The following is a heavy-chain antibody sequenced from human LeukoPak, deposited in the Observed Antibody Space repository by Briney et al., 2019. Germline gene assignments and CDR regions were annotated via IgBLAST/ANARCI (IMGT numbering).Heavy chain of an antibody. J-gene: IGHJ4*02. CDR2: VYKDGKM. V-gene: IGHV3-53*01. Sequence: GGSLRLSCAAPGFTVSSTYMSWVRQSPGKGLEWVSVVYKDGKMFYIDSVKGRFAISRDTSKNTVYLPMNNLRAEDTAVYYCASRHCSGGDCYFAGADPFDHWGQGTLVTVSS. CDR1: GFTVSSTY. CDR3: ASRHCSGGDCYFAGADPFDH. D-gene: IGHD2-21*01.